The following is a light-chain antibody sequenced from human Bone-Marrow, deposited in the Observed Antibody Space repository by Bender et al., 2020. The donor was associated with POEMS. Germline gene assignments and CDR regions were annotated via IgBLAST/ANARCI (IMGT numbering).Light chain of an antibody. Sequence: QSALTQPASVSGSPGQSITISCTGTSSDVGTYNVVSWYQQHPGTAPKLIISEVSKRPSGVPDRFSGSKSGNTASLTISGLQDEDEADYYCYSYAGHSTVIFGGGTKLTVL. CDR2: EVS. CDR3: YSYAGHSTVI. V-gene: IGLV2-23*02. CDR1: SSDVGTYNV. J-gene: IGLJ2*01.